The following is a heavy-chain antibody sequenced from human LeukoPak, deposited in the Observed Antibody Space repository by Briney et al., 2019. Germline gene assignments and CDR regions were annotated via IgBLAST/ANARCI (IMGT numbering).Heavy chain of an antibody. J-gene: IGHJ5*02. V-gene: IGHV1-8*03. CDR3: ARDAPIAARPDRIPPRPAGWFDP. Sequence: ASVKVSCKASGYTFTSYDINWVRQATGQGLEWMGWMNPNSGNTGYAQKFQGRVTITRNTSISTAYMELSSLRAEDTAVYYCARDAPIAARPDRIPPRPAGWFDPWGQGTLVTVSS. D-gene: IGHD6-6*01. CDR1: GYTFTSYD. CDR2: MNPNSGNT.